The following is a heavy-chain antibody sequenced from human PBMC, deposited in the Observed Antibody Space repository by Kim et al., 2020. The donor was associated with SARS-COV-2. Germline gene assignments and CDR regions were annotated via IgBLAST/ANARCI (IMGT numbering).Heavy chain of an antibody. V-gene: IGHV3-23*01. CDR1: GFTFSNYV. J-gene: IGHJ4*02. D-gene: IGHD5-18*01. CDR3: AKGGDGYSRPLDY. CDR2: ISCSGDDT. Sequence: GGSLRLSCAASGFTFSNYVMSWVRQAPGKGLEWVSGISCSGDDTYYADSVKGRFTISRDNSKGTLHLQVNSLRAEDTAVYYCAKGGDGYSRPLDYWGQGTLVTVSS.